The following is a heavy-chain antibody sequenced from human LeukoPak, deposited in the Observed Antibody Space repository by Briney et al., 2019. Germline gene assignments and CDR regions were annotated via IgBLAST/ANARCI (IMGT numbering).Heavy chain of an antibody. J-gene: IGHJ3*02. CDR3: ARPNRLGYCSSTSCYSRDAFDI. Sequence: GASVKVSCKASGYTSTGYYMHWVRQAPGQGLEWMGRINPNSGGTNYAQKFQGRVTMTRDTSISTAYMELSRLRSDDTAVYYCARPNRLGYCSSTSCYSRDAFDIWGQGTMVTVSS. CDR2: INPNSGGT. CDR1: GYTSTGYY. D-gene: IGHD2-2*02. V-gene: IGHV1-2*06.